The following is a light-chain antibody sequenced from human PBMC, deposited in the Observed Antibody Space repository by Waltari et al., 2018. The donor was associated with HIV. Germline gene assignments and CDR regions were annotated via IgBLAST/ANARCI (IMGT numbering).Light chain of an antibody. CDR3: QSYDSSLSGRV. Sequence: QSVLTQPPSVSGAPGQRVTISCTGSSSNIGAGYDVHWYQQLPGTAPKLLIYGNSNRPSGVPDRFSCSNSGTSACLPITGLQAEDEADYYCQSYDSSLSGRVFGTGTKVSVL. CDR1: SSNIGAGYD. V-gene: IGLV1-40*01. CDR2: GNS. J-gene: IGLJ1*01.